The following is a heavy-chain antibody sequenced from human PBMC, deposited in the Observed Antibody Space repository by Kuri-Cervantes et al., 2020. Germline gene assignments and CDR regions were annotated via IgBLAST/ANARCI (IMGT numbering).Heavy chain of an antibody. CDR1: GGSISSGAYS. J-gene: IGHJ5*02. CDR2: IYHSGTT. D-gene: IGHD6-19*01. Sequence: SETLSLTCAVSGGSISSGAYSWSWIRQPPGKGLEWIGYIYHSGTTYYNPSLKSRVTISIDRSQNQFSLKLSSVTAADTAVYYCARDSLSGSSGWYGGPSWFDPWGQGTLVTVSS. CDR3: ARDSLSGSSGWYGGPSWFDP. V-gene: IGHV4-30-2*01.